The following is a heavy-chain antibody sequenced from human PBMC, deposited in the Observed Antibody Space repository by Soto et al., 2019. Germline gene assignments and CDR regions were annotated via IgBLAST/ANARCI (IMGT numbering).Heavy chain of an antibody. D-gene: IGHD3-3*01. CDR1: GGSISSYY. J-gene: IGHJ6*02. CDR2: IYYSGST. CDR3: ARDRPDYDFWRGYPYYCYGMDV. V-gene: IGHV4-59*01. Sequence: SETLSLTCTVSGGSISSYYWSWIRQPPGKGLEWIGYIYYSGSTNYNPSLKSRVTISVDTSKNQFSLKLSSVTAADTAVYYCARDRPDYDFWRGYPYYCYGMDVWGQGTTVTVSS.